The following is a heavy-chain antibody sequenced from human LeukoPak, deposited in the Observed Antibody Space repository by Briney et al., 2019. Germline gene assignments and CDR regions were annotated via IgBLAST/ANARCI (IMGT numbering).Heavy chain of an antibody. CDR3: AKDNTLTEPGGYFDY. V-gene: IGHV3-23*01. CDR2: ISGSGGST. CDR1: GFTFSSYA. Sequence: GEPLRLSCAASGFTFSSYAMSWVRQAPGKGLEWVSAISGSGGSTYYADSVKGRFTISRDNSKNTLYLQMNSLRAEDTAVYYCAKDNTLTEPGGYFDYWGQGTLVTVSS. D-gene: IGHD1-14*01. J-gene: IGHJ4*02.